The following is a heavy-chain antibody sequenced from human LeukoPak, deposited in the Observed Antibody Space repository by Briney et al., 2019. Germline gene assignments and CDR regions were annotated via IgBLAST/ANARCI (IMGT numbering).Heavy chain of an antibody. J-gene: IGHJ3*02. CDR3: AREISSGWTAIVRRRDAFDI. Sequence: GGSLRLSCAASGFTVSSNYMNWVRQAPGKGLEWVSVIYSGGSTYYADSMKGRFTISRDNSKNTLYLQMNSLRDEDTAVYYCAREISSGWTAIVRRRDAFDIWGQGTMVTVSS. V-gene: IGHV3-66*02. CDR2: IYSGGST. D-gene: IGHD5-18*01. CDR1: GFTVSSNY.